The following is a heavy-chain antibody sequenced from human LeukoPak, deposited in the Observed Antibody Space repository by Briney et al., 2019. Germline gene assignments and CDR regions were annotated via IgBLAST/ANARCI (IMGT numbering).Heavy chain of an antibody. J-gene: IGHJ6*02. V-gene: IGHV4-59*08. D-gene: IGHD6-19*01. Sequence: SETLSLTCAVYGGSFSGYYWSWIRQPPGKGLEWIGYIYYSGSTNYNPSLKSRVTISVDTSKNQFSLKLSSVTAADTAVYYCARLGGYSSGYYYYYGMDVWGQGTTVTVSS. CDR2: IYYSGST. CDR3: ARLGGYSSGYYYYYGMDV. CDR1: GGSFSGYY.